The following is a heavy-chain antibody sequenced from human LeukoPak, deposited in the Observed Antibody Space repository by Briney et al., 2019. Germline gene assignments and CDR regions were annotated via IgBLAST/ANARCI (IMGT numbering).Heavy chain of an antibody. Sequence: PGGSLRLSCTASGFTLSSFGMHWVRQAPGKGLEWVAVISDDGSNTYYADSVKGRFTISRDNSKNTLYLQLNSLSTENTAVYYCAKDADTATIIYWYFDLWGRGTLVTVSS. D-gene: IGHD5-18*01. CDR1: GFTLSSFG. V-gene: IGHV3-30*18. CDR3: AKDADTATIIYWYFDL. CDR2: ISDDGSNT. J-gene: IGHJ2*01.